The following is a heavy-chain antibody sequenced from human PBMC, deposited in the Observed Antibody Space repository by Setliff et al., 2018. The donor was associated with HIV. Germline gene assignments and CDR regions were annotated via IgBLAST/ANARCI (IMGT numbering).Heavy chain of an antibody. J-gene: IGHJ6*03. V-gene: IGHV1-69*13. D-gene: IGHD2-2*01. CDR3: ARGSPADQYYYYMDV. CDR2: IIPMYGTT. CDR1: GYIVTGYY. Sequence: ASVKVSCKASGYIVTGYYMHWVRQAPGQGIEWMGGIIPMYGTTKYAKKFQGRVTLTAVESTSTAYMELSGLKSEDTALYFCARGSPADQYYYYMDVWGKGTTVTVSS.